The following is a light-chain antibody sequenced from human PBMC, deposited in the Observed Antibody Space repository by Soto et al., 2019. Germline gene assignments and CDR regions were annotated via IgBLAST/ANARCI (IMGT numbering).Light chain of an antibody. J-gene: IGKJ2*01. CDR3: QQYDTWPPMYT. CDR2: GAS. Sequence: EIVMTQSPATVSVSPGGRATLSCRASQTVSDNLAWYQQKPGQPPRLLIYGASTRATGIPARFSGSGSGTEFTLTISSLQSEDFAVYYCQQYDTWPPMYTFGQGTNLEIK. V-gene: IGKV3-15*01. CDR1: QTVSDN.